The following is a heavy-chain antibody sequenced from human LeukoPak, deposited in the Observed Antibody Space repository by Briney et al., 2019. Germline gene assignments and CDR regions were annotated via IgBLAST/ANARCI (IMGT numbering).Heavy chain of an antibody. CDR2: MNPNSGNT. CDR3: ARDMARGGGSGSYAFDI. Sequence: ASVKVSCKASGYTFTSYDINWVRQATGQGLEWMGWMNPNSGNTGYAQKFQGRVTITRDTSASTAYMELSNLRSEDTAVYYCARDMARGGGSGSYAFDIWGQGTMVTVSS. V-gene: IGHV1-8*01. CDR1: GYTFTSYD. D-gene: IGHD3-10*01. J-gene: IGHJ3*02.